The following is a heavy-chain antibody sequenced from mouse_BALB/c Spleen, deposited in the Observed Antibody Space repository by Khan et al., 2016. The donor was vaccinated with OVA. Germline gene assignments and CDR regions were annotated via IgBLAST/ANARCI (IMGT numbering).Heavy chain of an antibody. CDR1: GYTFTSYY. CDR3: TSSGYGSFAY. Sequence: VQLQQSGAELVKPGASVRLSCKASGYTFTSYYLYWVKQRPGQGLEWIGDINPCNGGANFNEKFKSKATLTVDKSSNIASIQLNSLTCEDSAVYYCTSSGYGSFAYWGQGTLVTVSA. J-gene: IGHJ3*01. D-gene: IGHD2-2*01. CDR2: INPCNGGA. V-gene: IGHV1S81*02.